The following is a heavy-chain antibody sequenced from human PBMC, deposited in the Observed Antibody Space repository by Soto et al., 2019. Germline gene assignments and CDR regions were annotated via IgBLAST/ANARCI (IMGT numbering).Heavy chain of an antibody. Sequence: SETLSLTCAVYGGSFSGYNWTWIRQPPGKGLEWIGEINHSGSTNYNPSLKSRVTISVDTSKNRFSLKLSSVTAADTAVYYCAREVMRYYDSSGYSAFDYWGQGTLVTVSS. J-gene: IGHJ4*02. CDR2: INHSGST. CDR1: GGSFSGYN. V-gene: IGHV4-34*01. D-gene: IGHD3-22*01. CDR3: AREVMRYYDSSGYSAFDY.